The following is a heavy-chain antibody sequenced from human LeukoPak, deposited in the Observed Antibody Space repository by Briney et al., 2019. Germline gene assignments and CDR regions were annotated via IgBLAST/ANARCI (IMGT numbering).Heavy chain of an antibody. Sequence: PSETLSLTCTVSGGSISSGGYYWSWIRQPPGKGLEWIGYIYHSGSTYYNPSLKSRVTISVDRSKNQFSLKLSSVTAADTAVYYCAREDAGATRSFDYWGQGTLVTVSS. CDR2: IYHSGST. CDR3: AREDAGATRSFDY. CDR1: GGSISSGGYY. J-gene: IGHJ4*02. V-gene: IGHV4-30-2*01. D-gene: IGHD1-26*01.